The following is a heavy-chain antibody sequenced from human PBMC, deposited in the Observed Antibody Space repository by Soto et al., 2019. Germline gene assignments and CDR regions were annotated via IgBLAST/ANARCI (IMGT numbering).Heavy chain of an antibody. D-gene: IGHD4-4*01. CDR3: AHPRGAGNSAWFDP. Sequence: QITLKESGPTLVKPTQTLTLTCTFSGFSLSTSGAGVGWIRQPPGKALEWLAVIYWDDDKRYRPSLKRRLTITRDTSKDQVVLTMTNVDPVDTGTYYCAHPRGAGNSAWFDPWGQGTLVTVSS. J-gene: IGHJ5*02. V-gene: IGHV2-5*02. CDR2: IYWDDDK. CDR1: GFSLSTSGAG.